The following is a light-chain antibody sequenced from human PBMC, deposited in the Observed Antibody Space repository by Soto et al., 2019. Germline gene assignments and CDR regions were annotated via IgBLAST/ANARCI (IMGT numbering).Light chain of an antibody. V-gene: IGLV2-14*01. Sequence: QSALTQPASVSGSPGQSITISCTGTSSDVGGYNYVSWYQQHPGKAPKFMIYDVSNRPSGVSNRFSGSNSGNTSSLTISGLQAEDEADYYCISYTTSNTRQIVFGTGTKVTVL. CDR2: DVS. CDR3: ISYTTSNTRQIV. J-gene: IGLJ1*01. CDR1: SSDVGGYNY.